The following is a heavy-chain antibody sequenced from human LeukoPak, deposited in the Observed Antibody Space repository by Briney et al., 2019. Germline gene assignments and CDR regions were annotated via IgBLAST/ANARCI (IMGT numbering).Heavy chain of an antibody. D-gene: IGHD6-25*01. CDR2: ISGGGGST. CDR3: AKDRGIAAAESPFDY. J-gene: IGHJ4*02. Sequence: GGSLRLSCEASGFTFSTYAMSWVRQAPGKGLEWVSAISGGGGSTFYADSVKGRFTISRDNSKSTLYLQLNSLRAEDTAVYYCAKDRGIAAAESPFDYWGQGTLVTVSS. V-gene: IGHV3-23*01. CDR1: GFTFSTYA.